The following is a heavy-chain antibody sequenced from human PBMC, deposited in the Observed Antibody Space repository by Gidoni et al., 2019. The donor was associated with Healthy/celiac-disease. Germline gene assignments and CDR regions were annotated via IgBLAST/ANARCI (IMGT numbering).Heavy chain of an antibody. CDR2: IRSKAYGGTT. V-gene: IGHV3-49*04. CDR1: GFTFGDYA. J-gene: IGHJ4*02. Sequence: EVQLVESGGGLVQPGRSLRLSCTASGFTFGDYAMSWVRQAPGKGLEWVGFIRSKAYGGTTEYAASVKGRFTISRDDSKSIAYLQMNSLKTEDTAVYYCTHRPYSSSWSDYWGQGTLVTVSS. CDR3: THRPYSSSWSDY. D-gene: IGHD6-13*01.